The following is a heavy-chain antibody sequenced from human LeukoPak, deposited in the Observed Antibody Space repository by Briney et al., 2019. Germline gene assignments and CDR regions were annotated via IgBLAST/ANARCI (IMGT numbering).Heavy chain of an antibody. CDR1: GYTFTGYY. CDR3: ARDESGWYDH. CDR2: INPNSGGT. Sequence: ASVKVSCKASGYTFTGYYMHWVRQAPGQGLEWMGWINPNSGGTNYAQKFQGRVTMTRDTSISTAYMELSSLRSEDMAVYYCARDESGWYDHWGQGTLVTVSS. D-gene: IGHD3-3*01. V-gene: IGHV1-2*02. J-gene: IGHJ5*02.